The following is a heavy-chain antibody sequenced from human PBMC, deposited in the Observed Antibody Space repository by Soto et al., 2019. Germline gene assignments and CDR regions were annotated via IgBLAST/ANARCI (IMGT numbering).Heavy chain of an antibody. Sequence: QVQLVESGGGVVQPGGSLRLSCVASGFTFSGYAMHWVRQPPGKGLEWVAVTSWDGNNKYYGDSVKGRFTISRDNSKNTLYLQMNSLRAEDMAVYYCATVVAPAAMVNYYYGMDVCGQGTTVTVSS. CDR3: ATVVAPAAMVNYYYGMDV. J-gene: IGHJ6*02. CDR2: TSWDGNNK. D-gene: IGHD2-2*01. V-gene: IGHV3-30*04. CDR1: GFTFSGYA.